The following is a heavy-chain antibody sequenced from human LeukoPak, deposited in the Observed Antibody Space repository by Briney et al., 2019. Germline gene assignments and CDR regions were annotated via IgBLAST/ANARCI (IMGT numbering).Heavy chain of an antibody. Sequence: ASVKVSCKASGYTFTSYGISWVRQAPGQGLEWMGWISAYNGNTNYAQKLQGRVTMTTDTSTSTAYMELRSLRSDDTAVYYCARDRRPGLSGSSSPFDYWGQGTLVTVSS. J-gene: IGHJ4*02. D-gene: IGHD1-26*01. CDR2: ISAYNGNT. CDR3: ARDRRPGLSGSSSPFDY. CDR1: GYTFTSYG. V-gene: IGHV1-18*01.